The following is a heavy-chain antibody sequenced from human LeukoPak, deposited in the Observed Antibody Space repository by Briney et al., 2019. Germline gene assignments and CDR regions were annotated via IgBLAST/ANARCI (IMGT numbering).Heavy chain of an antibody. V-gene: IGHV4-30-4*01. CDR2: IYYSGST. J-gene: IGHJ3*02. CDR3: ARDLGYYYDSSGYENAFDI. Sequence: SETLSLTCTVSGGSISSGDYYWSWIRQPPGKGLEWIGYIYYSGSTYYNPSLKSRVTISVDTSKNQFSLKLSSVTAADTAVYYCARDLGYYYDSSGYENAFDIWGQGTMVTVSS. D-gene: IGHD3-22*01. CDR1: GGSISSGDYY.